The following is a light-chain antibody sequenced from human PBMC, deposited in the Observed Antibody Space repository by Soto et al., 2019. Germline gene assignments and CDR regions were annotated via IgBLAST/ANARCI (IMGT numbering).Light chain of an antibody. J-gene: IGKJ1*01. CDR1: QSISSY. Sequence: DIQITQGPTSLSSCVLDRVSITCRASQSISSYLNWYQQKPGKAPKLLIYAASSLQSGVPSRFSGSGSGTDFTLTISSLQPEDFATYYCQQSYSTPRTFGQGTNVDIK. CDR2: AAS. V-gene: IGKV1-39*01. CDR3: QQSYSTPRT.